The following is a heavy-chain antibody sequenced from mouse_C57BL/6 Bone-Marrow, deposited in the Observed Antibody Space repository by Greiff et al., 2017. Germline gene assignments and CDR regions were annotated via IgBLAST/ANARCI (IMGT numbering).Heavy chain of an antibody. Sequence: QVQLKESGPGLVAPSQSLSITCTVSGFSLTSYGVDWVRQPPGQGLEWLGVIWGGGSSNYNYALLSRLSTSKDNSKSQVVLKMNSLQTDDTAMYYCAKHVYGSSYLYYAMDYWGQGTSVTVSS. CDR2: IWGGGSS. CDR1: GFSLTSYG. V-gene: IGHV2-9*01. CDR3: AKHVYGSSYLYYAMDY. D-gene: IGHD1-1*01. J-gene: IGHJ4*01.